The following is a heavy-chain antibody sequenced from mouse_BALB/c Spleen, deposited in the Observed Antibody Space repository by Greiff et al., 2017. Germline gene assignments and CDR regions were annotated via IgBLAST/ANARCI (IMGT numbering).Heavy chain of an antibody. V-gene: IGHV1-69*02. Sequence: QVQLQQPGAELVKPGAPVKLSCKASGYTFTSYWMNWVKQRPGRCLEWIGRIVPSDSETHYNQKFKDKATLTVDKSSSTAYIQLSSLTSEDSAVYYCARSGIYDGFYWGQGTLVTVSA. CDR3: ARSGIYDGFY. J-gene: IGHJ3*01. D-gene: IGHD2-3*01. CDR1: GYTFTSYW. CDR2: IVPSDSET.